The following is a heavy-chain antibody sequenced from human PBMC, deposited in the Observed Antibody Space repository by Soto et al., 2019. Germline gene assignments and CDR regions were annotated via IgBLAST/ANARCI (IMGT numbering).Heavy chain of an antibody. D-gene: IGHD2-15*01. CDR3: ARDLGGWPDY. Sequence: ASVKVSCKASGYTFTSYSMHWVRQAPGQRLEWMGWINGNNGNTRYSQKFQGRVTITRDTSASTAYMELSSLRSEDTAMYYCARDLGGWPDYWGQGTLVTVSS. CDR1: GYTFTSYS. V-gene: IGHV1-3*01. CDR2: INGNNGNT. J-gene: IGHJ4*02.